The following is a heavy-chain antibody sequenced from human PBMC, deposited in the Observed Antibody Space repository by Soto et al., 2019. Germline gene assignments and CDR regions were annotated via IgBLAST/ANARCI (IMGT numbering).Heavy chain of an antibody. CDR2: ISWNSGSI. CDR3: ANDMWAKQLARYYGMDV. CDR1: GFTFDDYA. V-gene: IGHV3-9*01. D-gene: IGHD6-13*01. J-gene: IGHJ6*02. Sequence: EVQLVESGGGLVQPGRSLRLSCAASGFTFDDYAMHWVRQAPGKGLEWVSGISWNSGSIGYADSVKGRFTISRDNAKNSLYLQRNSQRAEDTALYYSANDMWAKQLARYYGMDVWGQGTKVTVSS.